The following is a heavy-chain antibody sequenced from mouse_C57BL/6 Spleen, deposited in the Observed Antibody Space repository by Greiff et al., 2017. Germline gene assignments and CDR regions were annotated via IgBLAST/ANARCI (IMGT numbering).Heavy chain of an antibody. CDR3: ARGGYIYGNHGDY. CDR2: IYPGDGDT. D-gene: IGHD2-1*01. CDR1: GYAFSSSW. J-gene: IGHJ2*01. V-gene: IGHV1-82*01. Sequence: QVQLKESGPELVKPGASVKISCKASGYAFSSSWMNWVKQRPGKGLEWIGRIYPGDGDTNSNGKFKGKATLTADKSSGTAYMPLSSLASEDSAVYCGARGGYIYGNHGDYWGQGTTRTVSS.